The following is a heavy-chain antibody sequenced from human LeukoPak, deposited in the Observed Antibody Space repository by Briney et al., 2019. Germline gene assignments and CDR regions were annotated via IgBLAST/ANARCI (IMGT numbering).Heavy chain of an antibody. CDR2: ISYDGSNK. J-gene: IGHJ6*02. V-gene: IGHV3-30-3*01. CDR3: AREELVPAATWPPYYYYGMDV. CDR1: GFTFSSYA. D-gene: IGHD2-2*01. Sequence: GGSLRLSCAASGFTFSSYAMHWVSQAPGKGLEWVAVISYDGSNKYYADSVKGRFTISRDNSKNTLYLQMNSLRAEDTAVYYCAREELVPAATWPPYYYYGMDVWGQGTTVTVSS.